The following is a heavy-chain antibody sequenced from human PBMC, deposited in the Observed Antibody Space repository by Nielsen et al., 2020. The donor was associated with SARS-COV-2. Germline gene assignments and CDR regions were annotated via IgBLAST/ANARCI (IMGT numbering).Heavy chain of an antibody. Sequence: ASVKVSCKASGYTFTSYYMHWVRQAPGQGLEWMGIIDPSGGSTSYAQKFQGRVTMTRDTSTSTVYMELSSLRSEDTAVYYCAREGILTGPDYWGQGTLVTVSS. D-gene: IGHD3-9*01. CDR2: IDPSGGST. CDR1: GYTFTSYY. V-gene: IGHV1-46*01. J-gene: IGHJ4*02. CDR3: AREGILTGPDY.